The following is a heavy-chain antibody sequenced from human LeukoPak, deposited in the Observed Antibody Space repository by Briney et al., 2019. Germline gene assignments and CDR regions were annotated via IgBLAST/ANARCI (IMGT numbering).Heavy chain of an antibody. CDR2: ISGSGDNT. Sequence: GGSLRLSCAASGFTFSNNDMSWVRQAPGKGLEWVSAISGSGDNTNYGDSVKGRFTISRDNAENRLSLQMNSLRVEDPPIYYCARRGSYFGGFDYWGQGTLVSVPS. V-gene: IGHV3-23*01. CDR3: ARRGSYFGGFDY. CDR1: GFTFSNND. D-gene: IGHD1-26*01. J-gene: IGHJ4*02.